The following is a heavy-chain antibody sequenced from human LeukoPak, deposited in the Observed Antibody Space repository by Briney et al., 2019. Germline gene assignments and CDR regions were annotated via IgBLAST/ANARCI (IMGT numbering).Heavy chain of an antibody. Sequence: SETLSLTCTVSGGSISSYYWSWIRQPPGKGLEWIGYIYYSGSTNYNPSLKSRVTISVDTSKNQFSLKLSSVTAADTAVYYCAGHILGGNFDSWGQGTLVTVSS. V-gene: IGHV4-59*01. CDR2: IYYSGST. CDR3: AGHILGGNFDS. CDR1: GGSISSYY. D-gene: IGHD4-23*01. J-gene: IGHJ4*02.